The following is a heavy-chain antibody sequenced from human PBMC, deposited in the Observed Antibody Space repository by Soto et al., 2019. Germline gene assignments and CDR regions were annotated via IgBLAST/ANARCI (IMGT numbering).Heavy chain of an antibody. J-gene: IGHJ4*02. CDR3: AKGGYNYGFLFDC. V-gene: IGHV3-21*04. D-gene: IGHD5-18*01. Sequence: GGSLRLSCAASGFTLTTYSMTGVRQAPGKGLEWVSSISSSGSYIYYADSVKGRFTISRDNSKNTLYLQMNSLRAEDTAVYYCAKGGYNYGFLFDCWGQGTLVTVSS. CDR1: GFTLTTYS. CDR2: ISSSGSYI.